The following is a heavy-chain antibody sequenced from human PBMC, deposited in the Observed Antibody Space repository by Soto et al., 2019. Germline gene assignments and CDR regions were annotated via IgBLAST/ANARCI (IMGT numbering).Heavy chain of an antibody. Sequence: EVQLLESGGSLVQPGGSLRLSCAASGFTFSSYAMSWVRQGPGKGLEWVSAISDSGTNTYYADSVKGRFTISRDNSKSTLYLQMNRLRDEDTATYYCARSSSSSGPWGQGTLVSVSS. CDR2: ISDSGTNT. J-gene: IGHJ4*02. CDR1: GFTFSSYA. V-gene: IGHV3-23*01. CDR3: ARSSSSSGP. D-gene: IGHD6-6*01.